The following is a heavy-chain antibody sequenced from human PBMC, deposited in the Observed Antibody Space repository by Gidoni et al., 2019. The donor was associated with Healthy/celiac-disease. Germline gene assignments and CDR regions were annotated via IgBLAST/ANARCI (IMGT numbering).Heavy chain of an antibody. CDR3: ARSGVAAAGYFDY. J-gene: IGHJ4*02. D-gene: IGHD6-13*01. Sequence: QVQLVESGGGVVQPGRSLTRSCAASGFTFSSYAMHWVRQAPGKGLEWVAVISYDGSNKYYADSGKGRFTISRDNSKNTLYLQMNSLRAEDTAVYYCARSGVAAAGYFDYWGQGTLVTVSS. CDR1: GFTFSSYA. CDR2: ISYDGSNK. V-gene: IGHV3-30-3*01.